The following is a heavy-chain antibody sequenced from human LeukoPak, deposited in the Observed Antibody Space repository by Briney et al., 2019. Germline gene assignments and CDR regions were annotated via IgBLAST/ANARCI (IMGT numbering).Heavy chain of an antibody. V-gene: IGHV4-38-2*02. CDR2: IYHSGSS. CDR1: GYSISSGYC. J-gene: IGHJ4*02. D-gene: IGHD1-26*01. CDR3: ARTFPEVIVGATTLSYFDY. Sequence: PSETLSLTCTVSGYSISSGYCWGWIRQPPGKGLEWIGSIYHSGSSYYNPSLKSRVTISVDTSKNQFSLKLSSVTAADTAVYYCARTFPEVIVGATTLSYFDYWGQGTLVTVSS.